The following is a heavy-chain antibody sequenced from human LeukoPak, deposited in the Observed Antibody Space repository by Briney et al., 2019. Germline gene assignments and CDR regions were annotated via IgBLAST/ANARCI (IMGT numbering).Heavy chain of an antibody. V-gene: IGHV1-2*06. CDR2: LNPNNGYT. Sequence: GASVKVSCKTSGYTFIDYFIHWVRQAPGQGLEWMGRLNPNNGYTFYTEEFQGRVTMTRDTSINTAHMELSRLTSDDTALYYCARDLSSTSNWEFDYWGQGTLVTVSS. D-gene: IGHD7-27*01. CDR3: ARDLSSTSNWEFDY. J-gene: IGHJ4*02. CDR1: GYTFIDYF.